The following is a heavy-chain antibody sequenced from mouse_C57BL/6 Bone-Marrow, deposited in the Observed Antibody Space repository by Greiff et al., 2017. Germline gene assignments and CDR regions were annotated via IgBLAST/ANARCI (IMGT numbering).Heavy chain of an antibody. J-gene: IGHJ1*03. CDR2: IDPSDSYT. Sequence: QVQLQQPGAELVRPGTSVKLSCKASVYTFTSYWMHWVKQRPGQGLEWIGVIDPSDSYTNYNQKFKGKATLTVDTSSSTAYMQLSSLTSEDSAVYYCAREKIWITTVVEGYWYFDVWGTGTTVTVSS. CDR3: AREKIWITTVVEGYWYFDV. CDR1: VYTFTSYW. V-gene: IGHV1-59*01. D-gene: IGHD1-1*01.